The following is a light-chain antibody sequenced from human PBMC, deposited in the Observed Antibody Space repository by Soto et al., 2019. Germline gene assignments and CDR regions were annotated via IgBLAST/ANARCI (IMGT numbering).Light chain of an antibody. Sequence: EVVLTQSPGTLSLSPGERATLSCRVSQSVSRSYLAWYQQKPGQAPRLLIYGASTRATGIPDRFSGSGARTDFALTISRLQPEDLAVYYCQHYGSSLLTFGGGTKVEI. V-gene: IGKV3-20*01. CDR3: QHYGSSLLT. CDR1: QSVSRSY. J-gene: IGKJ4*01. CDR2: GAS.